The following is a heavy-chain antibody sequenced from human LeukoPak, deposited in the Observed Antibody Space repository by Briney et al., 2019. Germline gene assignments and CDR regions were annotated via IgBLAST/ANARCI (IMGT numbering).Heavy chain of an antibody. CDR2: ISISSSTI. D-gene: IGHD3-16*01. CDR3: AGGPPLFDP. CDR1: GFTLSSYT. V-gene: IGHV3-48*01. J-gene: IGHJ5*02. Sequence: GGSLRLSCVTSGFTLSSYTMNWVRQAPGKGLEWVSYISISSSTIYYADSVKGRFTISRDNAKNSLYLQMNSLRAEDTAMYFCAGGPPLFDPWGQGTLVTVSS.